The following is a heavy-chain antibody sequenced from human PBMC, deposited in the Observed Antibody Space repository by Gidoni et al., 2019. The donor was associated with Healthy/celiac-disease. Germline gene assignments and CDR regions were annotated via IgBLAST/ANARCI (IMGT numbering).Heavy chain of an antibody. D-gene: IGHD3-3*01. Sequence: QITLKESGPTLVKPTQTLTLTCNFSGFSLRTSGEGVGWIRQPPGKALEWLALIYWNDDKRYSPSLKSRLTITKDTSKNQVVLTMTNMDPVDTATYYCAHSSITIVGVAIPFDPWGQGTLVTVSS. CDR3: AHSSITIVGVAIPFDP. CDR2: IYWNDDK. V-gene: IGHV2-5*01. J-gene: IGHJ5*02. CDR1: GFSLRTSGEG.